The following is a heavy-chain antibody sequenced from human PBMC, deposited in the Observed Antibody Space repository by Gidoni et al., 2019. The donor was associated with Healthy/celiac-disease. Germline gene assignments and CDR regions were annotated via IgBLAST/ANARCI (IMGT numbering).Heavy chain of an antibody. D-gene: IGHD3-10*01. V-gene: IGHV3-23*01. Sequence: EVQLLESGGGLVQPGGSLRLSCAASGFTFSSYAMSWVRQAPGKRLEWVSAISGSGGSTYYADAVKGRFTSSRDNSKNTLYLQMNSLRAEDTAVYYCAKDRGDVFGFGELLNNDNDYWGQGTLVTVSS. J-gene: IGHJ4*02. CDR3: AKDRGDVFGFGELLNNDNDY. CDR2: ISGSGGST. CDR1: GFTFSSYA.